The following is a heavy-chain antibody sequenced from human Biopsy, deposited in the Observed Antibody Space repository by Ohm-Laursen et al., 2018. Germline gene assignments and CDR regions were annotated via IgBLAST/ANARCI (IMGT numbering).Heavy chain of an antibody. CDR3: ARTPILIVSAGLVYRHRRHLQGMDV. J-gene: IGHJ6*02. CDR1: GFSLSARGMC. CDR2: VDWDDYK. V-gene: IGHV2-70*11. Sequence: TQTLTLTCSFSGFSLSARGMCVRWIRQAPGKALKWLARVDWDDYKDYSASLQTKLSISKDTSNDQVVLTVNNVDPADTATYYCARTPILIVSAGLVYRHRRHLQGMDVWGQGIAVTVS. D-gene: IGHD6-13*01.